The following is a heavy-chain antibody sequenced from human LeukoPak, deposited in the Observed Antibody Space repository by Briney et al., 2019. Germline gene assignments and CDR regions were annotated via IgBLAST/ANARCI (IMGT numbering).Heavy chain of an antibody. J-gene: IGHJ4*02. D-gene: IGHD3-10*01. CDR1: GFTFSEYS. V-gene: IGHV3-64*01. CDR3: ARGLRYYGSGTDY. CDR2: ISTNGGST. Sequence: PGGSLRLSCAASGFTFSEYSMHWVRQAPGKGLEYVSAISTNGGSTYYANSVKGRFTISRDDPKNTLDLQMGSLRPEDMAVYYCARGLRYYGSGTDYWGQGTLVTVSS.